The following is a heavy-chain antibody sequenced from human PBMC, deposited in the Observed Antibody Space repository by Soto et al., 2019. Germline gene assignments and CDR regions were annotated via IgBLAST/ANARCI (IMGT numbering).Heavy chain of an antibody. D-gene: IGHD6-19*01. J-gene: IGHJ1*01. V-gene: IGHV4-34*01. Sequence: QVQLQQWGAGLLKPSETLSLTCAVYGGSISGYYWSWIRQPPGKGLEWIGEINHSGSTNYNPSLKSRVTISVDTSKNQFSLELRSVTAADTAVYYCARTYSSGPRYFQHWGQGTLVTVSS. CDR1: GGSISGYY. CDR3: ARTYSSGPRYFQH. CDR2: INHSGST.